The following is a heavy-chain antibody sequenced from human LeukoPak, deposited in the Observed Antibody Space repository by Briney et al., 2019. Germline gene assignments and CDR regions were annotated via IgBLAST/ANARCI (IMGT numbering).Heavy chain of an antibody. CDR3: ARDGWFLDPWDYYYYYMDV. V-gene: IGHV3-48*03. CDR2: ISSSGSTI. D-gene: IGHD3/OR15-3a*01. J-gene: IGHJ6*03. CDR1: GFALSSYE. Sequence: PGGSLRLSCAASGFALSSYEMNWVRQAPGKGLEWVSYISSSGSTIYYADSVKGRFTISRDNAKNSLYLQMNSLRAEDTAVYYCARDGWFLDPWDYYYYYMDVWGKGTTVTVSS.